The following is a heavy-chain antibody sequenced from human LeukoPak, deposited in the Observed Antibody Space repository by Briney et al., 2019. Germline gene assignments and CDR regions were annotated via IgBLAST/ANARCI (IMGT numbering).Heavy chain of an antibody. D-gene: IGHD6-13*01. CDR1: GFTFSSYW. CDR3: AKGPYSSSRYYMDV. V-gene: IGHV3-9*01. CDR2: ISWNSGSI. J-gene: IGHJ6*03. Sequence: GGSLRLSCAASGFTFSSYWMHWVRQDPGKGLEWVSGISWNSGSIGYADSVKGRFTISRDNAKNSLYLQMNSLRAEDTALYYCAKGPYSSSRYYMDVWGKGTTVTISS.